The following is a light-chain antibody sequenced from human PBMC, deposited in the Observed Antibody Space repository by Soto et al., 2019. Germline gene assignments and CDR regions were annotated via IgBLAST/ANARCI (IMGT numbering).Light chain of an antibody. Sequence: QSVLTQPPSASGTPGQRVTISCSGSSSNIGSNTVNWYQQLPGTAPKLLIYTNNQRPSGVPDRFSASKSGTSASLAISGLQSEDEADYYCAGWDDSLHGLVFGGGTKVTVL. CDR1: SSNIGSNT. V-gene: IGLV1-44*01. J-gene: IGLJ2*01. CDR3: AGWDDSLHGLV. CDR2: TNN.